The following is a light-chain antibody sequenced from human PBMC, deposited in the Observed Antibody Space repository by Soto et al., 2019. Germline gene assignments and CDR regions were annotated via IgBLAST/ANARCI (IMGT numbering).Light chain of an antibody. Sequence: EIVMTQSPATLSVSPGERATLSCRASQSFTSNLAWYQQKPGQAPRLLIHGASVRATGIPARFSGSVSGTEFSLTISSLQSEDFAVYYCHQYSEWPHTFGQGTTLEIK. CDR1: QSFTSN. CDR2: GAS. V-gene: IGKV3D-15*01. J-gene: IGKJ2*01. CDR3: HQYSEWPHT.